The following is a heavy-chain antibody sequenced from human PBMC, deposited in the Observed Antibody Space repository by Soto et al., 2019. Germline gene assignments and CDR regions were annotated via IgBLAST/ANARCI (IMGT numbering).Heavy chain of an antibody. D-gene: IGHD3-3*01. J-gene: IGHJ4*02. CDR1: GGSISSYY. V-gene: IGHV4-59*01. CDR2: IYYSGST. Sequence: QVQLQESGPGLVKPSETLSLTCTVSGGSISSYYWSWIRQPPGKGLEWIGYIYYSGSTNYNPSLKSRVTISVDTSKNQFSLKLSSVTAADTAVYYCARGRITIFGVVTHPWDYWGQGTLVTVSS. CDR3: ARGRITIFGVVTHPWDY.